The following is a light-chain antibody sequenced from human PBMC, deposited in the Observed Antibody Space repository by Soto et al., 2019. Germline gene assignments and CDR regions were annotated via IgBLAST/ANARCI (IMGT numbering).Light chain of an antibody. J-gene: IGKJ1*01. Sequence: DIQMTQSPSTLSASVGDRITIXXRASESISPWLAWYQQKPGKAPNILIYEASNLESGVPSRFSGSGSGTEFTLTISSLQPDDFATYYCQQYNNYSTFGQGTKVDIK. CDR2: EAS. CDR3: QQYNNYST. V-gene: IGKV1-5*03. CDR1: ESISPW.